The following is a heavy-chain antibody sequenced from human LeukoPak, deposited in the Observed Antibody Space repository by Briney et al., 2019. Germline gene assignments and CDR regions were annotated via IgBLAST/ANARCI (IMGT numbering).Heavy chain of an antibody. D-gene: IGHD2-15*01. CDR3: AKGVVVVPAKYYFDY. V-gene: IGHV3-23*01. CDR2: ISGSGGST. Sequence: PGGSLRLSCAASGFTFSSYAMSWVRQAPGKGLEWVSAISGSGGSTYYADSVKGRFTISRDNPKNTLYLQMNSLRAEDTAVYYCAKGVVVVPAKYYFDYWGQGTLVTVSS. CDR1: GFTFSSYA. J-gene: IGHJ4*02.